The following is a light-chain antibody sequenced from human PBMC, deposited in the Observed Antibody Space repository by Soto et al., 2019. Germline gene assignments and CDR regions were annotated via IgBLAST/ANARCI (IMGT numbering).Light chain of an antibody. CDR2: KAS. CDR1: QTISSW. Sequence: DIQMTQSPSTLSGSVGDRVTITCRASQTISSWLAWYQQKPGKAPKLLIYKASTLKSGVPSRFSGSGSGTEFTFTISRLERDDFATYYCQQYNSYSEAFGQGTKVELK. CDR3: QQYNSYSEA. V-gene: IGKV1-5*03. J-gene: IGKJ1*01.